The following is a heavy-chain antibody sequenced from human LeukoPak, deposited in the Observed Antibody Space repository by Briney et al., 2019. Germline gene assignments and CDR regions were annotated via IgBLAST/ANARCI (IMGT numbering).Heavy chain of an antibody. D-gene: IGHD5-12*01. Sequence: PSETLSRTCTVSGGSISSSSYYWGWIRQPPGKGLEWIGSIYYSGSTYYNPSLKSRVTISVDTSKNQFSLKLSSVTAADTAVYYCARVGRVATIQSAYYFDYWGQGTLVTVSS. V-gene: IGHV4-39*07. CDR1: GGSISSSSYY. CDR3: ARVGRVATIQSAYYFDY. CDR2: IYYSGST. J-gene: IGHJ4*02.